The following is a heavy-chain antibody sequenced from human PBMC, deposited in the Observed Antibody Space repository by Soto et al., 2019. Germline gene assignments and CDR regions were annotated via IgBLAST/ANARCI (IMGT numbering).Heavy chain of an antibody. Sequence: GASVKVSCKASGYTFTSYGISWLRQSPGQGLEWMGWISAYNGNTNYAQKLQGRVTMTTDTSTSTAYMELRSLRSDDTAVYYCARELRCSGGSCYLVNADPWGQGTLVTVSS. J-gene: IGHJ5*02. CDR2: ISAYNGNT. CDR1: GYTFTSYG. V-gene: IGHV1-18*01. D-gene: IGHD2-15*01. CDR3: ARELRCSGGSCYLVNADP.